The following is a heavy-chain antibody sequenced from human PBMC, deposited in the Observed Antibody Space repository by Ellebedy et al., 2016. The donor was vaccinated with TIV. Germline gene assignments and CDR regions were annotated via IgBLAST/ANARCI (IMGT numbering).Heavy chain of an antibody. J-gene: IGHJ4*02. V-gene: IGHV1-69*13. Sequence: SVKVSXXASGGTFSSYAVSWVRQAPGQGLEWMGGIIPIFGTANYAQKFQGRVTITADESTSTAYMELSSLRSEDTAVYYCARAKTPVLGYCSGGSCYPGDYWGQGTLVTVSS. CDR2: IIPIFGTA. CDR1: GGTFSSYA. CDR3: ARAKTPVLGYCSGGSCYPGDY. D-gene: IGHD2-15*01.